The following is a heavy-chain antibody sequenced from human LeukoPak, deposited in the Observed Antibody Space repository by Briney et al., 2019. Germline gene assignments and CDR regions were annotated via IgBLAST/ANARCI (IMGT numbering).Heavy chain of an antibody. Sequence: GGSLILSCAASGFTFSSYWMSWVRQAPGKGLEWVANIKQDGSEKYYVDSVKGRFTISRDNAKNSLYLQMNSLRAEDTAVYYCARILRYIVVVPAAHFDYWGQGTLVTVSS. D-gene: IGHD2-2*01. V-gene: IGHV3-7*01. J-gene: IGHJ4*02. CDR3: ARILRYIVVVPAAHFDY. CDR2: IKQDGSEK. CDR1: GFTFSSYW.